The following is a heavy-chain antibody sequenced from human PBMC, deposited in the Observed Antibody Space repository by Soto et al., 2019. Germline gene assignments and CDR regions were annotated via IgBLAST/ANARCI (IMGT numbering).Heavy chain of an antibody. CDR2: IYYSGST. D-gene: IGHD6-19*01. Sequence: QVQLQESGPGLVKPSQTLSLTCTVSGGSISSGGYYWSWIRQHPGKGLEWIGYIYYSGSTYYNPSLKSRVTIAVGTSKNQFSLKLSSVTAADTAVYYCARDARDSSGWYLDYWGQGTLVTVSS. V-gene: IGHV4-31*03. CDR3: ARDARDSSGWYLDY. CDR1: GGSISSGGYY. J-gene: IGHJ4*02.